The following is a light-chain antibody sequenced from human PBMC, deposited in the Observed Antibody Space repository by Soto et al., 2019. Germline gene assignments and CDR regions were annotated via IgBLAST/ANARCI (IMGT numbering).Light chain of an antibody. V-gene: IGLV2-14*03. CDR1: SSDVGIFNY. Sequence: QSVLTQSASVSGSPGQSITISCTGTSSDVGIFNYVSWYQHHPGKVPRLMIYDVSHRPSGVSNRFSGSKSGNTASLTISGLQAEDEADYYCSSYSSTSTPVVFGGGTKLT. CDR2: DVS. CDR3: SSYSSTSTPVV. J-gene: IGLJ2*01.